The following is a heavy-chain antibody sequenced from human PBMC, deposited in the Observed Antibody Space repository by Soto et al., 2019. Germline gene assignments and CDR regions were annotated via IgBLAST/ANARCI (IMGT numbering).Heavy chain of an antibody. CDR2: IWYDGSNK. CDR1: GFTFSSYD. J-gene: IGHJ4*02. D-gene: IGHD3-10*01. CDR3: VKDHGTAMVRGGLDS. V-gene: IGHV3-30*02. Sequence: PGGSLRLSCAASGFTFSSYDMHWVRQAPGKGLDWVAVIWYDGSNKYYADSVKGRFTISRDNSENTLYLQMSSLRPEDTAVYYCVKDHGTAMVRGGLDSWGQGALVTVSS.